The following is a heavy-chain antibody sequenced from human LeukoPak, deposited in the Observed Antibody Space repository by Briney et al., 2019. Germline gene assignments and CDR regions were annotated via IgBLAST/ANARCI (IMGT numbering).Heavy chain of an antibody. D-gene: IGHD3-22*01. Sequence: PGGSLRLSCAASGFTFDDYGMSWVRQAPGKGLEWVSGINWNGGSTGYADSVRGRFTISRDNAKKSLYLQMINLRGDDTAFYYCVKDVAPYYYDSSGFPEKWGAGTLVTVSS. J-gene: IGHJ4*02. CDR2: INWNGGST. CDR1: GFTFDDYG. V-gene: IGHV3-20*04. CDR3: VKDVAPYYYDSSGFPEK.